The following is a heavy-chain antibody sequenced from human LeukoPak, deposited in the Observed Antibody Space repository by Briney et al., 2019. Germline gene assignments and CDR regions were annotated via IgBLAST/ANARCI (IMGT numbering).Heavy chain of an antibody. D-gene: IGHD5-12*01. J-gene: IGHJ4*02. V-gene: IGHV3-7*03. Sequence: GGSLRLSCVASGFTFITSWMSWVRQVPGKGREWVANIKKDGSETYYVDSVKGRFTISRDNAKNSLYLQMNSLRAEDTAMYYCARGRYSGTTYYFDYWGQGTLVTVSS. CDR2: IKKDGSET. CDR1: GFTFITSW. CDR3: ARGRYSGTTYYFDY.